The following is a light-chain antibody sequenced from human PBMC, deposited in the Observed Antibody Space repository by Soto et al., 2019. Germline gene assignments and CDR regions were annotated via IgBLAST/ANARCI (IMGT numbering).Light chain of an antibody. CDR1: QSVSSN. CDR3: QQYGSSPFT. V-gene: IGKV3-20*01. Sequence: EIVMTQSPVTLSVSPGERATLSCRAGQSVSSNLAWYQQKPGQAPRLLIYGASSRATGIPDRFSGSGSGTDFTLTISRLEPEDFAVFYCQQYGSSPFTFGPGTKVDIK. J-gene: IGKJ3*01. CDR2: GAS.